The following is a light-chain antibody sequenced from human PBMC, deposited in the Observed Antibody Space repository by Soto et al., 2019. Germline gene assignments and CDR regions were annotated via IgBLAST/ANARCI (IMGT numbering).Light chain of an antibody. CDR3: ASWDDSLYGVI. Sequence: QSVLTQPPSASGTPGQTVAISCSGSYSNIGVNTVNWYQQLPGTAPRAVIYSNNMRPSGVPDRFSGSKSGTSASLAISGLQSEDEEEYYCASWDDSLYGVIFGGGTKLTV. CDR2: SNN. V-gene: IGLV1-44*01. J-gene: IGLJ2*01. CDR1: YSNIGVNT.